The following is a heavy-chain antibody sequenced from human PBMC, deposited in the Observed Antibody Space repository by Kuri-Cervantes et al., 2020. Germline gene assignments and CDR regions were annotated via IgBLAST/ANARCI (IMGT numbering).Heavy chain of an antibody. CDR3: AREANWGGYYFDY. J-gene: IGHJ4*02. CDR2: IIPIFGTA. V-gene: IGHV1-69*05. CDR1: GYTFTSYY. D-gene: IGHD7-27*01. Sequence: SVKVSCKASGYTFTSYYMHWVRQAPGQGLEWMGGIIPIFGTANYAQKFQGRDTITTDESTSTAYMELSSLRSEDTAVYYCAREANWGGYYFDYWGQGTLVTVSS.